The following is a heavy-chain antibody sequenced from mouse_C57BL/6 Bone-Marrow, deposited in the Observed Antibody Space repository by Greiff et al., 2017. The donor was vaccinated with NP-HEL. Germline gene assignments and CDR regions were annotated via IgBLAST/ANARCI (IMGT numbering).Heavy chain of an antibody. CDR3: ARWDPYYYAMDY. CDR1: GYTFTDYY. D-gene: IGHD4-1*01. J-gene: IGHJ4*01. V-gene: IGHV1-76*01. Sequence: QVHVKQSGAELVRPGASVKLSCKASGYTFTDYYINWVKQRPGQGLEWIARIYPGSGNTYYNEKFKGKATLTAEKSSSTAYMQLSSLTSEDSAVYFCARWDPYYYAMDYWGQGTSVTVSS. CDR2: IYPGSGNT.